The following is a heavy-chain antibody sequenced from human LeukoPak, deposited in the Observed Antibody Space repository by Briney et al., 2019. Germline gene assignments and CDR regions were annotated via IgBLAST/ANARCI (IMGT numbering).Heavy chain of an antibody. V-gene: IGHV1-46*01. CDR2: INPSGGST. CDR1: GYTFTSYY. CDR3: ARDEGYYGSGSYYTFDY. D-gene: IGHD3-10*01. J-gene: IGHJ4*02. Sequence: ASVKVSCKASGYTFTSYYMHWVRQAPGQGLEWMGIINPSGGSTSYAQKFQGRVTMTRDTSTSTVYMELSSLRSEDTAVYYCARDEGYYGSGSYYTFDYWGQGTLVTVSS.